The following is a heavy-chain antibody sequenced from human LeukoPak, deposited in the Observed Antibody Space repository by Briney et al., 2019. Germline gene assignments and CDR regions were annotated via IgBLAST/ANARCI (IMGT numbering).Heavy chain of an antibody. CDR3: ASVIAGVTTDY. CDR1: GYTFTGYY. CDR2: INPNSGDT. D-gene: IGHD1-26*01. V-gene: IGHV1-2*02. Sequence: ASVKVSCKASGYTFTGYYIHWVRQAPGQGLEWMGWINPNSGDTNFAQKFQGRVTMTRDTSISTAYMGLSRLRSDDTALYYCASVIAGVTTDYWGQETLVTVSS. J-gene: IGHJ4*02.